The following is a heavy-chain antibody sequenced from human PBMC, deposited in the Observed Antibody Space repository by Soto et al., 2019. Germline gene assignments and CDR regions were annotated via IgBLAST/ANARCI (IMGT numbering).Heavy chain of an antibody. CDR3: ARRPLTEYYDILTGYYRLDAFDI. CDR2: ISAYNGNT. J-gene: IGHJ3*02. CDR1: GYTFTSYG. V-gene: IGHV1-18*01. D-gene: IGHD3-9*01. Sequence: ASVKVSCKASGYTFTSYGISWVRQAPGQGLEWMGWISAYNGNTSYAQKLQGRVTMTTDTSTSTAYMELRSLRSDDTAVYYCARRPLTEYYDILTGYYRLDAFDIWGQGTMVTVSS.